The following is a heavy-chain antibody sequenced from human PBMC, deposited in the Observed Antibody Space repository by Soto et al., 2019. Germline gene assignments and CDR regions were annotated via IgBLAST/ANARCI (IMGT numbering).Heavy chain of an antibody. Sequence: QVLLVQSGAEVKKPGSSVKVSCKASGGTFNSYAFSWVRQAPGQGLEWMGGIIPIFGTPNYAQKFQGRVKIAADESTRTAYMELSGLRSEDTAVYYWASRSENGYNYDFDYWGQGTLVTVSS. CDR2: IIPIFGTP. CDR1: GGTFNSYA. CDR3: ASRSENGYNYDFDY. J-gene: IGHJ4*02. D-gene: IGHD5-12*01. V-gene: IGHV1-69*12.